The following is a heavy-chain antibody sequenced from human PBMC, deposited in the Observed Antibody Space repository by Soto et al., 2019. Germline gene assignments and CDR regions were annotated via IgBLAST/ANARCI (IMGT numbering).Heavy chain of an antibody. CDR2: INAGNGNT. Sequence: ASVKVSSKASGYTFTSYAMHWVRQAPGQRLEWMGWINAGNGNTKYSQKFQGRVTITRDTSASTAYMELSSLRSEDTAVYYCARAPSWYNFDYWGQGTLVTVSS. CDR1: GYTFTSYA. D-gene: IGHD6-13*01. J-gene: IGHJ4*02. CDR3: ARAPSWYNFDY. V-gene: IGHV1-3*01.